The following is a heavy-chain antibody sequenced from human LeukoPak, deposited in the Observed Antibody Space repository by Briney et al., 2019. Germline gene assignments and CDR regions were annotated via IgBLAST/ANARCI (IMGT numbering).Heavy chain of an antibody. CDR1: GFTFSSYS. CDR3: ARTLAHTYYYDSSAGGGSY. J-gene: IGHJ4*02. CDR2: ISSSSNYI. V-gene: IGHV3-21*01. Sequence: GGSLRLSCAASGFTFSSYSMNWVRQAPGKGLEWVSSISSSSNYIYYADSVKGRFTISRDNAKNSLYLQMNSLRAEDTAVYYCARTLAHTYYYDSSAGGGSYWGQGTLVTVSS. D-gene: IGHD3-22*01.